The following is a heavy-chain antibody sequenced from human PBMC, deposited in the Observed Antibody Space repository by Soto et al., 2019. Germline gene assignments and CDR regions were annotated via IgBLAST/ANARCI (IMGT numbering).Heavy chain of an antibody. J-gene: IGHJ3*01. CDR3: GRGRRPLIVARYHPSGYVYD. Sequence: AAVKVSCEACGYKFIGYVLSWVRQAPGRGLEWMGWVSVYNGNTEYAPKFQGRVTMTPDTSASTIFLELRSLRSDDTAVYFCGRGRRPLIVARYHPSGYVYDGGQ. D-gene: IGHD2-21*01. V-gene: IGHV1-18*01. CDR2: VSVYNGNT. CDR1: GYKFIGYV.